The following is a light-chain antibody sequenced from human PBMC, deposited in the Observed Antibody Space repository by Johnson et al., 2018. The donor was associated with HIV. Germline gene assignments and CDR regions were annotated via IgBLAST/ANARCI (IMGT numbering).Light chain of an antibody. Sequence: QSVLTQPPSVSAAPGQKVTISCSGSSSNIENNYVSWYQQLPGTAPKLLIYEDNRRPSGTPDRFSGSKSGTSATLGITGLQTGDAADYYCGTWDSSLSSYVFGTWTKVTVL. V-gene: IGLV1-51*02. CDR3: GTWDSSLSSYV. CDR1: SSNIENNY. J-gene: IGLJ1*01. CDR2: EDN.